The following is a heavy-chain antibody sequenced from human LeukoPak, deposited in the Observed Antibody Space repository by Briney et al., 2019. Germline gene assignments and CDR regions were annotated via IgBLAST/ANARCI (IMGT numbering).Heavy chain of an antibody. J-gene: IGHJ4*02. Sequence: GGSLRLSCATSGFTFNSYAMSWVRQAPGKGLEWVSGLSGSGGDTDYADSVKGRFTISRDNSRNTLYLQMNSLRSEDTAVYYCAKDAMATVTYFDYWGREAWSPSPQ. D-gene: IGHD4-17*01. CDR2: LSGSGGDT. CDR3: AKDAMATVTYFDY. V-gene: IGHV3-23*01. CDR1: GFTFNSYA.